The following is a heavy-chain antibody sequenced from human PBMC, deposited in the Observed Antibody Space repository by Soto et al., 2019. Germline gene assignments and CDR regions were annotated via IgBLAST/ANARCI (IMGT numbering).Heavy chain of an antibody. Sequence: GASVKVSCKATGYTFISYGISWVRQAPGQGLEWMGWISAYSGNTNYAENLQGRVIMTTDTSTSTAYMELRSLRSDDTAVYYCARDDYSNSYYFDDWGQGTLVTVSS. CDR1: GYTFISYG. V-gene: IGHV1-18*01. J-gene: IGHJ4*02. CDR2: ISAYSGNT. D-gene: IGHD4-4*01. CDR3: ARDDYSNSYYFDD.